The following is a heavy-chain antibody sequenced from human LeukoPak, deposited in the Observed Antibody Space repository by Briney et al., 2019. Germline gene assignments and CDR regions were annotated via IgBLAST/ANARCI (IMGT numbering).Heavy chain of an antibody. Sequence: GASVKVSCKASVYTFTGYYIQWVRQAPGQGLEWMGWINPNSGGTSYAQKFQGRVTMTRDTSITTAYMELSSLRFDDTAVYYCARVFYCPGGICYLNYWGQGTLVTVSS. CDR2: INPNSGGT. CDR1: VYTFTGYY. V-gene: IGHV1-2*02. D-gene: IGHD2-8*02. J-gene: IGHJ4*02. CDR3: ARVFYCPGGICYLNY.